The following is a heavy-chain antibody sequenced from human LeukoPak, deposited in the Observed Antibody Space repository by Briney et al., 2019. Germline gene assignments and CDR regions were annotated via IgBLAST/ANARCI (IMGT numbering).Heavy chain of an antibody. V-gene: IGHV4-61*02. CDR2: IYTSGST. CDR3: ARVGYSSREEDYYYYYMDV. CDR1: GDSISSGSYY. Sequence: KASETLSLTCTVSGDSISSGSYYWSWIRQPAGKGLEWIGRIYTSGSTNYNPSLKSRVTISVDTSKNQFSLKLSSVTAADTAVYYCARVGYSSREEDYYYYYMDVWGKGTTVTVSS. J-gene: IGHJ6*03. D-gene: IGHD4-11*01.